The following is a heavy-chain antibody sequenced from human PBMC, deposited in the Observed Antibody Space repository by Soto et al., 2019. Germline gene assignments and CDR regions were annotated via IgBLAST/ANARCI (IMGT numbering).Heavy chain of an antibody. D-gene: IGHD1-26*01. J-gene: IGHJ4*02. CDR2: IYRSGTT. CDR3: ARNHSGSYYSVFNY. Sequence: SETLSLTCVVSNFSISSGYYWGWIRQSPGKGLEWIASIYRSGTTSYNPSLKSRVTISVDPSKNQFSLMLTAVTAADTAVYYCARNHSGSYYSVFNYWGRGSLVTVSS. CDR1: NFSISSGYY. V-gene: IGHV4-38-2*01.